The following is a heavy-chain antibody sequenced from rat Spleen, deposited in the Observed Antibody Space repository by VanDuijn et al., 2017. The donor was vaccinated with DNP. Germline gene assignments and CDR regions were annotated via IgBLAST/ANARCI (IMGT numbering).Heavy chain of an antibody. CDR1: GFTFSYYW. J-gene: IGHJ4*01. V-gene: IGHV5-31*01. CDR3: TRVGDLHDGGDGDALDA. Sequence: EVQLVESGGDLVQPGRSLKLSCVASGFTFSYYWMTWIRQVPGKGLEWIASITRGAGTTSYADSVKGRFTVSRDDARNTLYLQMNSLRSEDTATYYCTRVGDLHDGGDGDALDAWGQGTSVTVSS. D-gene: IGHD1-12*02. CDR2: ITRGAGTT.